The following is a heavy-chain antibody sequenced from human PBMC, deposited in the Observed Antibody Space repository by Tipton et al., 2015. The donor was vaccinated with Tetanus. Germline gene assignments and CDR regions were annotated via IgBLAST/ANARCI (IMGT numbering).Heavy chain of an antibody. V-gene: IGHV5-51*01. CDR3: ARAHCTDGVCNFDF. D-gene: IGHD2-8*01. CDR2: IYPVDSDT. Sequence: VQLVQSGGEVKKPGESLKISCKGSGYIFTNYWIGWVRQKPGKGLEWMGIIYPVDSDTRYSPSYQVQVTNAVDKSINTAYLQWSSLKASDTSVFYCARAHCTDGVCNFDFWGQGALVTVAS. J-gene: IGHJ4*02. CDR1: GYIFTNYW.